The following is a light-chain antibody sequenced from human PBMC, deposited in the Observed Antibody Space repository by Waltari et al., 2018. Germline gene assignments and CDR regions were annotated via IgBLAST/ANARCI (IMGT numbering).Light chain of an antibody. V-gene: IGLV2-14*01. CDR1: SSDAGTYHY. CDR2: GVT. J-gene: IGLJ3*02. Sequence: QSALTQPASVSGSPGQSITISCTGTSSDAGTYHYVSWYQPHPGKAPKLVIYGVTNRPSGVSNRFSGSKSGNTASLTISGLQAEDEADYHCTSCTTSATWVFGGGTKLTVL. CDR3: TSCTTSATWV.